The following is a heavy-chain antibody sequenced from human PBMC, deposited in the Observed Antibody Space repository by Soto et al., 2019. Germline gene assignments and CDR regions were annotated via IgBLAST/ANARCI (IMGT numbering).Heavy chain of an antibody. V-gene: IGHV1-46*01. Sequence: QVQLVQSGAEVKKPGASVKVSCKASGYTFTSYYMHWVRQAPGQGLEWMGIINPSGGSTSYAQKFQGRVTMTRDTSTSTVYMELSSLRSEDTAVYYCARDYAAAGRSSYYYYGMDVWGQGTTVTVSS. CDR2: INPSGGST. CDR3: ARDYAAAGRSSYYYYGMDV. J-gene: IGHJ6*02. D-gene: IGHD6-13*01. CDR1: GYTFTSYY.